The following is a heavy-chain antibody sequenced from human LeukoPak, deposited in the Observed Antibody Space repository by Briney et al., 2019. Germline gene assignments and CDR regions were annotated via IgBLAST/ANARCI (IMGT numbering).Heavy chain of an antibody. CDR1: GDSISSRSYY. J-gene: IGHJ4*02. Sequence: PSETLSLTCTVSGDSISSRSYYWGWIRQPPGKGLEWIGSIYYSGSTYSNPSLKSRVTIPVETSKNQLSLKLSSVTAADTAVFYCARWCSGYSLSNTYYFDYWSQRSLVTVSS. V-gene: IGHV4-39*01. CDR2: IYYSGST. CDR3: ARWCSGYSLSNTYYFDY. D-gene: IGHD3-22*01.